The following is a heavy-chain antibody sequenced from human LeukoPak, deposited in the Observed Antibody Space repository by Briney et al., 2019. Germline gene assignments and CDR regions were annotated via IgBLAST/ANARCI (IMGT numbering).Heavy chain of an antibody. Sequence: GGSLRLSCAASGFTFSSYSMNWVRQAPGKGLEWVSYITSGSSTIYYADSVKGRFTISRDNAKNSLYLQMKSLRAEDTAVYYCARYSGGYLDYWGPGTLVTASS. D-gene: IGHD1-26*01. J-gene: IGHJ4*02. CDR1: GFTFSSYS. CDR3: ARYSGGYLDY. CDR2: ITSGSSTI. V-gene: IGHV3-48*01.